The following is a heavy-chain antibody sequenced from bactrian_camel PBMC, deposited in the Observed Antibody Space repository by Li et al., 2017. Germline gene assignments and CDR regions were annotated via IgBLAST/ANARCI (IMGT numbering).Heavy chain of an antibody. CDR3: AAHFYRSSDGYCYAARSWYNV. V-gene: IGHV3S53*01. CDR1: RYVGYPKC. Sequence: HVQLVESGGGSVQAGGSLSLSCAASRYVGYPKCLGWFRQAPGKEREGIATICNGGNPNYADSVKGRFSISQVNAENTMYLETNSLRPEDTAMYYCAAHFYRSSDGYCYAARSWYNVWGQGTQVTVS. D-gene: IGHD2*01. J-gene: IGHJ4*01. CDR2: ICNGGNP.